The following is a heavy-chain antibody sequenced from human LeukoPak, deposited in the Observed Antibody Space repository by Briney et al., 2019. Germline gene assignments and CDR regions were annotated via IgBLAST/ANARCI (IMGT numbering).Heavy chain of an antibody. V-gene: IGHV3-53*01. D-gene: IGHD1-7*01. Sequence: PGGSLRLSCAASGFTVSSNYMSWVRQAPGKGLEWVSVIYSGGSTYYADSVKGRFTISRDISKNTLYLQMNSLSAEDTAVYYCASGNWNYPFDYWGQGTLVTVSS. CDR2: IYSGGST. CDR1: GFTVSSNY. J-gene: IGHJ4*02. CDR3: ASGNWNYPFDY.